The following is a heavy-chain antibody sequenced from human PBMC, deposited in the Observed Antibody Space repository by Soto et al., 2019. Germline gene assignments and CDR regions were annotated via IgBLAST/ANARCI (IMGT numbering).Heavy chain of an antibody. J-gene: IGHJ5*02. V-gene: IGHV4-59*12. CDR1: GGSISSYY. Sequence: SETLSLTCTVSGGSISSYYWSWIRQPPGKGLEWIGYIYYSGSTNYNPSLKSRFTISRDNAKNSLYLQMNSLRAEDTAVYYCASPIRRSWGQGTLVTVSS. D-gene: IGHD3-9*01. CDR2: IYYSGST. CDR3: ASPIRRS.